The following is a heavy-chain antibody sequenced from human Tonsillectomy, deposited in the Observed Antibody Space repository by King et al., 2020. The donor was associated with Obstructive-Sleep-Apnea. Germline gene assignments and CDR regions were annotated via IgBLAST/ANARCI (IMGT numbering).Heavy chain of an antibody. CDR1: GFSFRTYT. Sequence: VQLVESGGGVGQPGRSLRLSCAASGFSFRTYTMHWVRQAPGKGLEWLALISFDGDNKQYADSVKGRFTISRDNSNNTLYVQMNSLRVEDTALYYCARAHDFVDQNYYYFNGLDVWGQGTTVAVSS. J-gene: IGHJ6*02. CDR2: ISFDGDNK. CDR3: ARAHDFVDQNYYYFNGLDV. V-gene: IGHV3-30*04. D-gene: IGHD5-12*01.